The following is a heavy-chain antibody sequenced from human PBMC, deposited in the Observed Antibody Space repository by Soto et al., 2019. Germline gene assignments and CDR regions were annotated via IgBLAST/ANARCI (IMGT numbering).Heavy chain of an antibody. D-gene: IGHD6-19*01. J-gene: IGHJ2*01. Sequence: EVQLLESGGGLVQPGGSLRLSCAASGFTFSSYAMSWVRQAPGKGLEWVSAISGSDGTTYYADSVKGRFTISRDNSKNTLYLQMNSLRAEDAAVYYCAKGDNDGWYWYFDLWGRGTLVTVSS. CDR2: ISGSDGTT. CDR1: GFTFSSYA. V-gene: IGHV3-23*01. CDR3: AKGDNDGWYWYFDL.